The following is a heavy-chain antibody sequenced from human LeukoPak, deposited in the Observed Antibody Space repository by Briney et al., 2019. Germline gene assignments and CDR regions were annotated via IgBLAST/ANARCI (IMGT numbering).Heavy chain of an antibody. CDR3: VRYFDWPYYFDA. CDR1: GDSISSGYY. Sequence: SETLSLTCGVSGDSISSGYYWGWIRQPPGQGLEWIGSIYHSVSTYYNPSLKSRVTLSVDTPKNQLSLKLSSVTAADTAVYYCVRYFDWPYYFDAWGQGTLVTVAS. V-gene: IGHV4-38-2*01. J-gene: IGHJ4*02. D-gene: IGHD3-9*01. CDR2: IYHSVST.